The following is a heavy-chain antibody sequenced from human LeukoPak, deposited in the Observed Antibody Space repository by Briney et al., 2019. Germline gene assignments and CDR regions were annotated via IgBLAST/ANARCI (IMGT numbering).Heavy chain of an antibody. D-gene: IGHD5-12*01. J-gene: IGHJ4*02. CDR3: ARDLAFSGHDGELVS. V-gene: IGHV3-23*01. Sequence: QSGGSLRLSCAATGFTSVNYAMSWVRQAPGKGLEWVSAISGSGGSTYYADSVKGRFTISRDNSKNTLHLQMNSLRAEDTAVYYCARDLAFSGHDGELVSWGQGTLVTVSS. CDR2: ISGSGGST. CDR1: GFTSVNYA.